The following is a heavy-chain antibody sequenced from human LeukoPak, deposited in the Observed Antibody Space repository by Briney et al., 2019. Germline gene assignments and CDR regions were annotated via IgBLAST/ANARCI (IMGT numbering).Heavy chain of an antibody. CDR1: GGSISSSSYY. Sequence: SSETLSLTCTVSGGSISSSSYYWSWIRQPPGKGLEWLGSIYYSGSTNYNPSLKSRVTISVDTSKNQFSLKLSSVTAADTAVYYCARAGRIVATISFGMDVWGQGTTVTVSS. J-gene: IGHJ6*02. D-gene: IGHD5-12*01. V-gene: IGHV4-61*05. CDR3: ARAGRIVATISFGMDV. CDR2: IYYSGST.